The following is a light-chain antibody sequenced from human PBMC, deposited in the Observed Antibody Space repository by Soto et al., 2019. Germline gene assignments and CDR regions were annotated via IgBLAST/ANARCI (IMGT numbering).Light chain of an antibody. CDR3: QHYNSYSET. Sequence: DIQMTQFPSTLSASLGDRVTITCRAGQTISNSLAWYQQKPGKAPKLLIYKASTLKSGVPSRFRGSGSGTEFTLTISSLPPDDFEPYYCQHYNSYSETFGQGTKVDIK. J-gene: IGKJ1*01. V-gene: IGKV1-5*03. CDR1: QTISNS. CDR2: KAS.